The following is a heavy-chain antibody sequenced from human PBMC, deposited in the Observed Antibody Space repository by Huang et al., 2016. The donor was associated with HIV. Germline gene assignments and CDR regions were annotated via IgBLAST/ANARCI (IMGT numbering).Heavy chain of an antibody. D-gene: IGHD3-22*01. J-gene: IGHJ4*02. CDR1: GGSFRNFA. Sequence: QVQLVQSGAEVKKPGSSVKVSCKASGGSFRNFAIGWVRQAPGQGREGMGGIIPTLGTANYAQKCQGRVTIIADESTSTAYMELSSLRSEDTAVYYCATVDYYDTSGPQRGYFDNWGQGTLVTVSS. CDR3: ATVDYYDTSGPQRGYFDN. V-gene: IGHV1-69*01. CDR2: IIPTLGTA.